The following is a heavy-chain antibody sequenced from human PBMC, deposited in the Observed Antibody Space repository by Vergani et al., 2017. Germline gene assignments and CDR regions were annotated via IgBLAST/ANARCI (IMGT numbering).Heavy chain of an antibody. D-gene: IGHD1-1*01. Sequence: QVQLVESGGGVVQPGRSLRLSCAASGFTFSSYAMHWVRQAPGKGLEWVAVISYDGTQKYYADSVKGRFTISRDNSKSTLYLQMNSLRTEDTAVYYCATKSCGTPGCQIGYFREWGQGTLVTGSS. CDR3: ATKSCGTPGCQIGYFRE. V-gene: IGHV3-30*04. CDR1: GFTFSSYA. CDR2: ISYDGTQK. J-gene: IGHJ1*01.